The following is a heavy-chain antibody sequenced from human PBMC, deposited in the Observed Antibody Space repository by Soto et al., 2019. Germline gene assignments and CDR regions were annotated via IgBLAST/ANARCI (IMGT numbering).Heavy chain of an antibody. Sequence: ASVKVSCKASGYTFTGCYIHWVRQAPGQGLEWMGWINPNSGGTNYAQKFQGRVTMTRDTSISTAYMELSRLRSDDTAVYYCASLGSSGWYYFDYWGQGTLVTVSS. CDR3: ASLGSSGWYYFDY. CDR2: INPNSGGT. D-gene: IGHD6-19*01. J-gene: IGHJ4*02. CDR1: GYTFTGCY. V-gene: IGHV1-2*02.